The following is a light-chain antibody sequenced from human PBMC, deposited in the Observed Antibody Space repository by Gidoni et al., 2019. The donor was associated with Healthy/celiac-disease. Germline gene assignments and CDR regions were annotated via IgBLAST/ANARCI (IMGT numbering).Light chain of an antibody. CDR3: QQYNSYSRT. CDR2: KAS. Sequence: DIQMTQSPSTLSASVGDRVTITCRASQSISSWLAWYQQKPGKAPKLLIYKASSFESGVPSRFSGSGSGTEFTLTISSLQPDDFATYSCQQYNSYSRTFXQXTKVEIK. J-gene: IGKJ1*01. CDR1: QSISSW. V-gene: IGKV1-5*03.